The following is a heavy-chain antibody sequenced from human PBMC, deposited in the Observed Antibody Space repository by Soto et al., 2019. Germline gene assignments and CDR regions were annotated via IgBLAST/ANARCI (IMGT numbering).Heavy chain of an antibody. CDR2: INAGNGDT. J-gene: IGHJ4*02. CDR3: AIYRSGSRRWPLSY. Sequence: ASVKVSCKASGYTFTSYTIHWVRQAPGQRLQWMGRINAGNGDTEYSQKFQGRVTITRDTSASTAYMELSSLRSEDTAVYYCAIYRSGSRRWPLSYWGQGTLVPVSS. CDR1: GYTFTSYT. V-gene: IGHV1-3*01. D-gene: IGHD6-13*01.